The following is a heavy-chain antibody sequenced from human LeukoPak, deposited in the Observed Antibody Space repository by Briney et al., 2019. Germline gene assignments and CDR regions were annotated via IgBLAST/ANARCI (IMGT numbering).Heavy chain of an antibody. J-gene: IGHJ4*02. V-gene: IGHV3-30*18. CDR2: ISYDGSNK. Sequence: GGSLRLSCAASGFTFSSYGMHWVRQAPGKGLEWVAVISYDGSNKYNADSVKGRFTISRDNSKNTLYLQMNSLRAEDTAVYYCAKALGELLNYWGQGTLVTVSS. CDR1: GFTFSSYG. D-gene: IGHD1-26*01. CDR3: AKALGELLNY.